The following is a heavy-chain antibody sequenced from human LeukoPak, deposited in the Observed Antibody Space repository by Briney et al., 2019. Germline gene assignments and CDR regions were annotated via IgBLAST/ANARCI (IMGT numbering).Heavy chain of an antibody. Sequence: GRSLRLSCAASGFTFSSYAMHWVRQAPGKGLEWVAVISYDGSNKYYADSVKGRFTISRDNSKNTLYLQMNSLRVEDTAVYYCAREGSGLDYWGQGTLVTVSS. CDR1: GFTFSSYA. CDR2: ISYDGSNK. V-gene: IGHV3-30-3*01. D-gene: IGHD6-19*01. J-gene: IGHJ4*02. CDR3: AREGSGLDY.